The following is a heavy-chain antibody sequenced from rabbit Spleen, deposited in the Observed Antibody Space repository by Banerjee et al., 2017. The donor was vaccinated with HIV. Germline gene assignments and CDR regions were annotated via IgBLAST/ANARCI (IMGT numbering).Heavy chain of an antibody. CDR2: IAGTSSGFT. V-gene: IGHV1S45*01. Sequence: QEQLEESGGDLVKPGASLTLTCTASGVSFISNSYMCWVRQAPGKGLEWIACIAGTSSGFTYSATWAKGRFTCSKTSSTTVTLQMTSLTVADTATYFCARDTASSFSSYGMDLWGQGPWSPS. CDR3: ARDTASSFSSYGMDL. D-gene: IGHD6-1*01. CDR1: GVSFISNSY. J-gene: IGHJ6*01.